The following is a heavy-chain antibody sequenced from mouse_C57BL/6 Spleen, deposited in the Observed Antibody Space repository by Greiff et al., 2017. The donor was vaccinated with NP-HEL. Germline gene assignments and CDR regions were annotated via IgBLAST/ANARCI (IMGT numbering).Heavy chain of an antibody. CDR1: GYSITSGYY. D-gene: IGHD2-4*01. Sequence: DVKLVESGPGLVKPSQSLSLTCSVTGYSITSGYYWNWIRQFPGNKLEWMGYISYDGSNNYNPSLKNRISITLDTSKNQFFLKLNSVTTEDTATYYCARDDYDDYAMDYWGQGTSVTVSS. J-gene: IGHJ4*01. V-gene: IGHV3-6*01. CDR2: ISYDGSN. CDR3: ARDDYDDYAMDY.